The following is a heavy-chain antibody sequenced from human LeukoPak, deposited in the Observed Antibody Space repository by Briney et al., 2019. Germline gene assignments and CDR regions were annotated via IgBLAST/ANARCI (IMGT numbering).Heavy chain of an antibody. CDR3: ARARPPNCSSTSCYTLVYAFDI. J-gene: IGHJ3*02. CDR2: IYTSGST. V-gene: IGHV4-4*07. Sequence: PPETLSLTCTVSGGSISSYYWSWIRQPAGKGLEWIGRIYTSGSTNYNPSLKSRVTMSVDTSKNQFSLKLSSVTAADTAVYYCARARPPNCSSTSCYTLVYAFDIWGKGTMVTVSS. CDR1: GGSISSYY. D-gene: IGHD2-2*02.